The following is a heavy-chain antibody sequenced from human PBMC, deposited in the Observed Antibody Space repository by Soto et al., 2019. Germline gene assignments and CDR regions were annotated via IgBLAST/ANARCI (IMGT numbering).Heavy chain of an antibody. CDR2: LSESGART. J-gene: IGHJ4*02. Sequence: PGGSLRLSCAASGFTFNSYAMSWVRQAPGKGLEWVSALSESGARTWYADSVKGRFTISRDNSKNTLYLQMNSLRAEDTAVYYCAKWVFPRLDHQFDHWGQGTLVTVSS. CDR3: AKWVFPRLDHQFDH. V-gene: IGHV3-23*01. D-gene: IGHD3-9*01. CDR1: GFTFNSYA.